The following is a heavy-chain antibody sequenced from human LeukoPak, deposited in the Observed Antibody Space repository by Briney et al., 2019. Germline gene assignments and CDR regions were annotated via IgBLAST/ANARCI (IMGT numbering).Heavy chain of an antibody. CDR2: INHSGST. CDR3: ARRTPGYHHFHY. V-gene: IGHV4-34*01. Sequence: SETLSLTCAVYGGSFSGYYWSWIRQPPGKGLEWIGEINHSGSTNYNPSLKSRVTISVDTSKNQFSLKLSSVTAADTAVYYCARRTPGYHHFHYWGQGTLVTVSS. CDR1: GGSFSGYY. D-gene: IGHD5-12*01. J-gene: IGHJ4*02.